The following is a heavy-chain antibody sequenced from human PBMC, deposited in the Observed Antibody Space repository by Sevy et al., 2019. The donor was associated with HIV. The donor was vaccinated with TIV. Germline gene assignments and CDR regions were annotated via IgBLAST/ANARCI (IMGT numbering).Heavy chain of an antibody. V-gene: IGHV3-23*01. CDR1: GFTFNSYA. CDR3: ASTIDYDSSGYYLNFDY. J-gene: IGHJ4*02. Sequence: GGSLRLSCAASGFTFNSYAMGWVRQAPGKGLEWVSGISGRGGSTYYADSVKGRFTISRDNSKNTLYLQMKSLRAEDTAAYYCASTIDYDSSGYYLNFDYWGQGILVTVSS. CDR2: ISGRGGST. D-gene: IGHD3-22*01.